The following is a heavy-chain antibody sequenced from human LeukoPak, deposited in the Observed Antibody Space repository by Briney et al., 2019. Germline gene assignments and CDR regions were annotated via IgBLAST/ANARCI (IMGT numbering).Heavy chain of an antibody. CDR2: ISGSGGST. J-gene: IGHJ4*02. CDR3: AGYVWGTYRYTNY. Sequence: PGGSLRLSCAASGFTFSSYAMSWVRQAPGKGLEWVSAISGSGGSTYYADSVKGRFTISRDNSKNTLYLQMNSLRAEDTAVYYCAGYVWGTYRYTNYWGQGTMVTVSS. V-gene: IGHV3-23*01. D-gene: IGHD3-16*02. CDR1: GFTFSSYA.